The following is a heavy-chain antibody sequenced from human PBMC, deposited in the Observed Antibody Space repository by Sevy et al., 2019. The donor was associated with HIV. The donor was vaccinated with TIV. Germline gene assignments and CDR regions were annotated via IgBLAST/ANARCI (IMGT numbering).Heavy chain of an antibody. J-gene: IGHJ4*02. CDR1: GASISSSGYY. D-gene: IGHD6-19*01. Sequence: SETLSLTCTVSGASISSSGYYWGWIRQSPGKGLEWIASINYSGITFYNPSLKSRITISADTSKNQFSLDLNSVTAADTAIYYCAGPILTYNNGWSYYDYWGQGTVVTVSS. CDR3: AGPILTYNNGWSYYDY. V-gene: IGHV4-39*01. CDR2: INYSGIT.